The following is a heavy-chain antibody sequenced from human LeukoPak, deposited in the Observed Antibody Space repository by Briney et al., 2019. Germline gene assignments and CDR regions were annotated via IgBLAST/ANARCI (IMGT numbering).Heavy chain of an antibody. CDR3: SRQSIAVAGTGYFQH. J-gene: IGHJ1*01. V-gene: IGHV4-39*01. Sequence: SETLSLTCTVSGGSISSGGYYWAWIRQPPGKGLEWIGTVYYSGGTYYNPSLKSRVTMSVDTSNSQFSLKPSSVTAADTAVYYCSRQSIAVAGTGYFQHWGQGTLVTVSS. CDR2: VYYSGGT. D-gene: IGHD6-19*01. CDR1: GGSISSGGYY.